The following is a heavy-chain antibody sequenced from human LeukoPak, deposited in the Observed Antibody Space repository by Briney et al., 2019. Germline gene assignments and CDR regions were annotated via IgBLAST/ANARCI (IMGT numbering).Heavy chain of an antibody. D-gene: IGHD4-17*01. V-gene: IGHV1-18*01. Sequence: ASVKVSCKASGYTFSSYGITWVRQAPGQGLEWMGWISAYNGNTNYVQKLQGRVTMTTDTSTSTAYMELRSLRSDDTAVYYCARDEGDYVWALLPWGQGTLVTVSS. CDR1: GYTFSSYG. CDR2: ISAYNGNT. J-gene: IGHJ4*02. CDR3: ARDEGDYVWALLP.